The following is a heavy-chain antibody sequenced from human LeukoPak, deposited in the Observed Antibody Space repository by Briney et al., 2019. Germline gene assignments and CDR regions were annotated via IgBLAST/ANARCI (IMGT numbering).Heavy chain of an antibody. J-gene: IGHJ3*02. Sequence: GGALRLSCAASEFTFCNYWMHWVRPAPGKGLGWVSRLISDGSSTRYADSVKRRFTISRDNAKYALYLPMNSLRVEDTAVYYCARGFTIFGVVNDGFDIWGQGTTVTVSS. CDR1: EFTFCNYW. V-gene: IGHV3-74*01. CDR3: ARGFTIFGVVNDGFDI. D-gene: IGHD3-3*01. CDR2: LISDGSST.